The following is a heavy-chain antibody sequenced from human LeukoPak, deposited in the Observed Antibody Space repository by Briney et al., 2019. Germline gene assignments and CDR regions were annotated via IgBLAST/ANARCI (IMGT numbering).Heavy chain of an antibody. Sequence: GGSLRLSCAASGFTFSSYWMHWVRQAPGKGLVWVSRISGDGTSTIYADSVKGRFTISRDNAKNTLYLQMNTLRVEDTAVYYCTRDLMDYDVSTGLHHYYMDVWGQGTTVTVSS. CDR2: ISGDGTST. J-gene: IGHJ6*02. CDR1: GFTFSSYW. CDR3: TRDLMDYDVSTGLHHYYMDV. V-gene: IGHV3-74*01. D-gene: IGHD3-9*01.